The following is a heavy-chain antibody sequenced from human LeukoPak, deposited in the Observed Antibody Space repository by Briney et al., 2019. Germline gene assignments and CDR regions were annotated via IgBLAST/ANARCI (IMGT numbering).Heavy chain of an antibody. V-gene: IGHV1-18*01. J-gene: IGHJ4*02. Sequence: ASVKVSCKASGYTFTSYGINWVRQAPGQGLEWMGWISTYNGNTNYAQNLQGRVTMTTDTSTSTAYMELRSLRSDDTAVYYCARDQIPNSSGWYQFDCWGQGTLVTVSS. CDR2: ISTYNGNT. D-gene: IGHD6-19*01. CDR3: ARDQIPNSSGWYQFDC. CDR1: GYTFTSYG.